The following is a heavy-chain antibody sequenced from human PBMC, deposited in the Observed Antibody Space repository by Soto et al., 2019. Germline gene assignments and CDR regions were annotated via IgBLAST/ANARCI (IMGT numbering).Heavy chain of an antibody. CDR1: GGSIRSDDYY. V-gene: IGHV4-39*01. J-gene: IGHJ4*02. Sequence: SETLSLTCTVSGGSIRSDDYYWGWIRQPPGKGLEWIGTVSYSGTTYYNPSLKSRATMSVDTSKRQFSLRLSSTTAPDTAVYYCARHNAVGATSDFWGQGTLVTVSP. CDR2: VSYSGTT. D-gene: IGHD1-26*01. CDR3: ARHNAVGATSDF.